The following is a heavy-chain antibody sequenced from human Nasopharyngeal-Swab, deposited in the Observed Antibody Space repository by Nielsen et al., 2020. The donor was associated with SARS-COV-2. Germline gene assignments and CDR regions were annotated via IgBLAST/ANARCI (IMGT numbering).Heavy chain of an antibody. J-gene: IGHJ6*03. Sequence: GESLKISCAASGFTFDDYNIHWVRQAPGKAPEWVSTIPWDGANTHYADSVKGRFTISRDNSKNSLYLQMNSLRIEDTALYYCAKDLELGEYYYYFYYMDVWGKGTTVTVSS. CDR1: GFTFDDYN. V-gene: IGHV3-43*01. CDR3: AKDLELGEYYYYFYYMDV. D-gene: IGHD1-26*01. CDR2: IPWDGANT.